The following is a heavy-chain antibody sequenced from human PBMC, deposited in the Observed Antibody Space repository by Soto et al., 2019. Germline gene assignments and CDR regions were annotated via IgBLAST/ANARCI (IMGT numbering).Heavy chain of an antibody. CDR1: GFTFSSYG. Sequence: GGSLRLSCAASGFTFSSYGMHWVRQAPGKGLEWVAVIWYDGSNKYYADSVKGRFTISRDNSKNTLYLQMNSLRAEDTAVYYCARDRGAAVAGTPYYYYGMDVWGQGTTVTVSS. CDR3: ARDRGAAVAGTPYYYYGMDV. CDR2: IWYDGSNK. J-gene: IGHJ6*02. V-gene: IGHV3-33*01. D-gene: IGHD6-19*01.